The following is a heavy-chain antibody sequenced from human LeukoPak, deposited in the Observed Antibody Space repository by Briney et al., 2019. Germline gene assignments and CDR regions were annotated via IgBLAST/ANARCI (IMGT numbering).Heavy chain of an antibody. CDR3: ARGPDYSGMDV. CDR2: IYTSGST. V-gene: IGHV4-59*10. D-gene: IGHD1-14*01. J-gene: IGHJ6*03. Sequence: SETLSLTCAVYGGSFSGYYWSWIRQPAGKGLEWIGRIYTSGSTNYNPSLKSRVTISVDTSKNQFSLKLSSVTAADTAVYYCARGPDYSGMDVWGKGTTVTISS. CDR1: GGSFSGYY.